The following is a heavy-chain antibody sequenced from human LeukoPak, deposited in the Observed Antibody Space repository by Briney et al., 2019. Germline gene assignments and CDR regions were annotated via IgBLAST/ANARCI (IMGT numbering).Heavy chain of an antibody. Sequence: PGGSLRLSCAASGFTFSSYGMHWVRQAPGKGLEWVAVIWYDGSNKYYADPVKGRFTISRDNSKNTLYLQMNSLRAEDTAVYYCARARPGTRGGDAFDIWGQGTMVTVSS. J-gene: IGHJ3*02. CDR2: IWYDGSNK. D-gene: IGHD1-26*01. CDR3: ARARPGTRGGDAFDI. V-gene: IGHV3-33*01. CDR1: GFTFSSYG.